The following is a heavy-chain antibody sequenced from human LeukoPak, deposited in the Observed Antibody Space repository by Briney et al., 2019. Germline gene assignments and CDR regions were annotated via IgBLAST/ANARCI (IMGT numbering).Heavy chain of an antibody. Sequence: GGSLRLSRAASGFTFSSYSMNWVRQAPGKGLEWVSYISSSSGTIYYADSVKGRFTISRDNSKNTLYLQMTSLRAEDTAVYYCAKDRTDEYYYDSSGYEYWGQGTLVTVSS. J-gene: IGHJ4*02. CDR1: GFTFSSYS. D-gene: IGHD3-22*01. CDR3: AKDRTDEYYYDSSGYEY. V-gene: IGHV3-48*01. CDR2: ISSSSGTI.